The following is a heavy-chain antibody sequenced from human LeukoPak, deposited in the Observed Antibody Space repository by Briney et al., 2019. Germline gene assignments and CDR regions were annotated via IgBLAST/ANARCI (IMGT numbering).Heavy chain of an antibody. Sequence: GGSLRLSCAASGFTFSSYAMSWVRQAPGKGLEWVSAISGSGGSTYYADSVKGRFTISRDNSKNTLYLHMNSLRAEDTAVYYCAKDGSSSSFYYYYYMDVWGKGTTVTVSS. CDR3: AKDGSSSSFYYYYYMDV. CDR1: GFTFSSYA. V-gene: IGHV3-23*01. CDR2: ISGSGGST. J-gene: IGHJ6*03. D-gene: IGHD6-6*01.